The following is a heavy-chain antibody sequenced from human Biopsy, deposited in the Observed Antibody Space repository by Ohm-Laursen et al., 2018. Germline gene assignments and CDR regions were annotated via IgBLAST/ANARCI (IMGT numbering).Heavy chain of an antibody. V-gene: IGHV4-61*01. CDR3: AGRPWPNAFDI. D-gene: IGHD5-12*01. Sequence: VTLSLTCTVSGGSVSSGSYYWSWIRQPPGKGLERIGYIYYSGSTNYNPSLKSRVTISVDTSRNQFSLKLSSVTAADTAVYYCAGRPWPNAFDIWGQGTMVTVSS. CDR2: IYYSGST. J-gene: IGHJ3*02. CDR1: GGSVSSGSYY.